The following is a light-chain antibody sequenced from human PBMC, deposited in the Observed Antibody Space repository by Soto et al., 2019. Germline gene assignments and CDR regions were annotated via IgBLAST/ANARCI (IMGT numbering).Light chain of an antibody. CDR2: AAS. Sequence: DIQMTQSPSSLSASVGDRVTITCRASQGISNYLAWYQQKPGKVPKLLIYAASTLQSGVPSRFSGSGSGTDFTLTSSSLQPEDVATYYCQKYNSAPPSTFGQGTKVEIK. V-gene: IGKV1-27*01. J-gene: IGKJ1*01. CDR3: QKYNSAPPST. CDR1: QGISNY.